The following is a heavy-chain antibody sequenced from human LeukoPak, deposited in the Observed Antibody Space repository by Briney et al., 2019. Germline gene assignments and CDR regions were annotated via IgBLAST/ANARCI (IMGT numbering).Heavy chain of an antibody. J-gene: IGHJ4*02. CDR3: ARSGATGFDY. V-gene: IGHV3-30*01. CDR2: ISYDGSNK. D-gene: IGHD6-25*01. Sequence: PGGSLRLSCAASGFTFSSYAMHWFRQAPGKGLEWVAVISYDGSNKYYADSVKGRFTISRDNSKNTLYLQMNSLRAEDTAVYYCARSGATGFDYWGQGTLVTVSS. CDR1: GFTFSSYA.